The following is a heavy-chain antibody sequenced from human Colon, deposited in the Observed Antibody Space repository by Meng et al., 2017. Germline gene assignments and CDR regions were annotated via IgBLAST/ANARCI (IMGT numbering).Heavy chain of an antibody. CDR2: ITGHNGNT. CDR1: GYTFTSNG. Sequence: ASVKVSCKASGYTFTSNGISWVRQAPGQGLEWMGWITGHNGNTNYAQKFQGRVTMTTDTSTSTAYMELRSLRSDDTAVYYCARDGIPWYNSGWYPSYSDYWGQGTLVTVSS. D-gene: IGHD6-19*01. J-gene: IGHJ4*02. V-gene: IGHV1-18*01. CDR3: ARDGIPWYNSGWYPSYSDY.